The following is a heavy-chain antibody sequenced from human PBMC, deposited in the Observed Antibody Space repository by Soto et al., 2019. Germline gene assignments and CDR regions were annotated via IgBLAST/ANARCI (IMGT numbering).Heavy chain of an antibody. CDR2: VGTAGDT. J-gene: IGHJ6*02. CDR3: ARGYYYGMDV. V-gene: IGHV3-13*01. CDR1: GFTFSNHD. Sequence: EVQLVESGGGLVQPGGSLRLSCVASGFTFSNHDMHWVRQPTGKGLEWVSAVGTAGDTHYPGSVKGRFTISRENAKNSLYLQMNSLRAGDTAVYYCARGYYYGMDVWGQGTTVTVSS.